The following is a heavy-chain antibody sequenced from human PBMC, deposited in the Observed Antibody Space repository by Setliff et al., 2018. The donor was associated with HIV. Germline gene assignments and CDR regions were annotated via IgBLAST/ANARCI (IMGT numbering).Heavy chain of an antibody. CDR3: AKVNPRSVVPSARILGGFDP. V-gene: IGHV3-23*01. Sequence: GGSLRLSCAASRFTFSNYAMTWVRQAPGKGLEWVSVISGSGGSTYYADSVKGRLTISRDNSKNTLELQMNRLRADDTAVYYCAKVNPRSVVPSARILGGFDPWGQGTPVTVSS. D-gene: IGHD2-2*01. CDR2: ISGSGGST. J-gene: IGHJ5*02. CDR1: RFTFSNYA.